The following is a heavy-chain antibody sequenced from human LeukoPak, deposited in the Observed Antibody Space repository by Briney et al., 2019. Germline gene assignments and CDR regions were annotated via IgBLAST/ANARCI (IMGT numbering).Heavy chain of an antibody. CDR1: GFTFSSYW. Sequence: GGSLGLSCAASGFTFSSYWMHWVRQAPGKGLVWVSRINTDGSRTTYADSVKGRFTISRDNAKNTLYLQMNSLRAEDTAVYYCARSFNDMDVWGKGTTVTVSS. V-gene: IGHV3-74*01. J-gene: IGHJ6*04. CDR2: INTDGSRT. CDR3: ARSFNDMDV.